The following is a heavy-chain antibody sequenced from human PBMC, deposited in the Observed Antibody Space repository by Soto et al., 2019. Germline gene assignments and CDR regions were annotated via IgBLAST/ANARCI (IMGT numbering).Heavy chain of an antibody. CDR3: ARDSNVGSGWQLTADY. D-gene: IGHD6-19*01. V-gene: IGHV3-33*01. J-gene: IGHJ4*01. Sequence: QVQLVESGGGVVQPGRSLRLSCAASGFTFSSYGMHWVRQAPGKGLEWVAVIWYDGSNKYYAESVKGRFTISRDNSKNTLYLQMNSLRAEDTAVYYCARDSNVGSGWQLTADYWGQEPWSPSPQ. CDR1: GFTFSSYG. CDR2: IWYDGSNK.